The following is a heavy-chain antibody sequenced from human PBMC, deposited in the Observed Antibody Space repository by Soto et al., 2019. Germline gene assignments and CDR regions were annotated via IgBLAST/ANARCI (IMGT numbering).Heavy chain of an antibody. CDR3: ARGDDFWSGYPFDS. CDR1: GGSFSYYY. Sequence: QVQLQQWGAGLLKPSETLSLTCAVYGGSFSYYYWTWIRQPPGKGLEWIGEINHSGRTKYNPSLKSRVTISVDTSRNQFSLKVSSVTAADTAVYYCARGDDFWSGYPFDSWGLGTLVTVSS. D-gene: IGHD3-3*01. CDR2: INHSGRT. J-gene: IGHJ4*02. V-gene: IGHV4-34*01.